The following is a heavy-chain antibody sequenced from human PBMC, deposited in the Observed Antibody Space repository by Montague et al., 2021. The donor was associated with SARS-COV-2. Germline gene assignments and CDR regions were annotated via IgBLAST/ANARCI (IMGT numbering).Heavy chain of an antibody. V-gene: IGHV4-59*01. CDR3: AREGLHNWFDP. CDR1: NGSINSYY. J-gene: IGHJ5*02. Sequence: SETLSPTCTVSNGSINSYYWSWVRQPPGKRLEWIGYIYYRGSTNXNPSLESRVTMSIDTSKNQFSLKLRSVTAADTAVYFCAREGLHNWFDPWGQGTLVIVSS. CDR2: IYYRGST.